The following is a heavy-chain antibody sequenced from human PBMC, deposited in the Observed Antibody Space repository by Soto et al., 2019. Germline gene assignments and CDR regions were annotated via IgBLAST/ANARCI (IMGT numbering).Heavy chain of an antibody. CDR2: IYYSGST. CDR1: GGSISSYY. V-gene: IGHV4-59*01. D-gene: IGHD1-26*01. Sequence: QVQLQESGPGLVKPSETLSLTCTVSGGSISSYYWSWIRQPPGKGLEWIGYIYYSGSTNYNPSLKSPVTISVDTSQNQLSLKLNSVTAADTAVYYCARGGGSPDYWGQGTLVTVSS. CDR3: ARGGGSPDY. J-gene: IGHJ4*02.